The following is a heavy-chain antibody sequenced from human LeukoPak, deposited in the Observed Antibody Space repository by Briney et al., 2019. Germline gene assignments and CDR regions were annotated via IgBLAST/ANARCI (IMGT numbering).Heavy chain of an antibody. CDR1: GGSISSYY. V-gene: IGHV4-59*01. J-gene: IGHJ4*02. Sequence: SETLSLTCTVSGGSISSYYWSWIRQPPGKGLEWIGYIYYSGSTNHNPSLKSRVTISVDTSKNQFSLKLSSVTAADTAVYYCARLDTGDFDYWGQGTLVTVSS. CDR2: IYYSGST. D-gene: IGHD7-27*01. CDR3: ARLDTGDFDY.